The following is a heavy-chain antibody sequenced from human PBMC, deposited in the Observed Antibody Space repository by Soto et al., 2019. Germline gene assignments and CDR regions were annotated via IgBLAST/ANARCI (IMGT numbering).Heavy chain of an antibody. CDR2: ISSSSSYI. V-gene: IGHV3-21*01. Sequence: GGSLRLSCAASGFTFSSYSMNWVRQAPGKGLEWVSSISSSSSYIYYADSVKGRFTISRDNAKNSLYLQMNSLRAEDTAVYYCARDREGAWFGELLSEYYYYGMDVWGQGTKVTVSS. CDR1: GFTFSSYS. J-gene: IGHJ6*02. D-gene: IGHD3-10*01. CDR3: ARDREGAWFGELLSEYYYYGMDV.